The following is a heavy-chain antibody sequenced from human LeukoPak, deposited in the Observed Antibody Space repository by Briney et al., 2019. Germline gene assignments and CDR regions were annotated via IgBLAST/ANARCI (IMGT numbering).Heavy chain of an antibody. J-gene: IGHJ4*02. CDR1: GFTFINYA. CDR3: ARGTYCSPTCCQRVDY. D-gene: IGHD2-2*01. Sequence: TGGSLRLSCAASGFTFINYAMTWVRQAPGKGLEWVSGISGSGGSTYYADSVKGRFTISRDNSKNTLYLLLNNLRAEDTAVYYCARGTYCSPTCCQRVDYWGQGTLVTVSS. CDR2: ISGSGGST. V-gene: IGHV3-23*01.